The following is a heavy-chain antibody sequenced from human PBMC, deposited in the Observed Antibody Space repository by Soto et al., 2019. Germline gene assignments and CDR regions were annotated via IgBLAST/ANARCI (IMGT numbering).Heavy chain of an antibody. Sequence: GASVKVSCKASGGTFSSYAISWVRQAPGQGLEWMGGIIPIFGTANYAQKFQGRVTITADESTSTAYMELSSLRSEDTAVYYCAAGVAAAAGTRYYYYGMDVWGQGTTVTVS. CDR2: IIPIFGTA. CDR3: AAGVAAAAGTRYYYYGMDV. J-gene: IGHJ6*02. V-gene: IGHV1-69*13. D-gene: IGHD6-13*01. CDR1: GGTFSSYA.